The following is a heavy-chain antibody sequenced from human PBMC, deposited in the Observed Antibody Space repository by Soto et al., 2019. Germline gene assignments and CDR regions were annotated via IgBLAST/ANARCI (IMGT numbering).Heavy chain of an antibody. J-gene: IGHJ4*02. CDR2: ISDDDSRT. CDR3: KRGHRNSSVGKGAL. D-gene: IGHD6-13*01. Sequence: PWLCXRLSWSSAVCTFKMYCRHLLRQAPGEGLEWVSRISDDDSRTDYADSVKGRFTISRDNAKNTLYLQMNALRVEDTAIYYCKRGHRNSSVGKGALWGQRPLVNVYS. V-gene: IGHV3-74*01. CDR1: VCTFKMYC.